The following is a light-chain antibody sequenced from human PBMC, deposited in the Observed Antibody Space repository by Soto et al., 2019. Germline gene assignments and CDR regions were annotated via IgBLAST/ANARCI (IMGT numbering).Light chain of an antibody. V-gene: IGLV2-14*03. Sequence: QSVLTQPASVSGSPGQSIAISCTGTSSDLGRYNYVSWYQQYLGKAPKLIIYDVSSRPSGVSNRFSGSKSGNTASLTISGLQADDEADYYCSSYSSTTTEVFGTGTKVTVL. CDR1: SSDLGRYNY. J-gene: IGLJ1*01. CDR3: SSYSSTTTEV. CDR2: DVS.